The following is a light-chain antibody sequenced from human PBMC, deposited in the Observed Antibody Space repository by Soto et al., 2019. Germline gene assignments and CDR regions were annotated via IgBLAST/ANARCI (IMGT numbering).Light chain of an antibody. J-gene: IGKJ2*01. Sequence: DVVMTQSPLSLPVTLGQPASISCKSSQSLVYRDGNIYLNWFHQRPGQSPRRLIYKVSNRDSGVPDRFSGSGSGTDFTLKVSRVEAEDVGVYYCMQGTHWPYTFGQGTKLEIK. CDR2: KVS. CDR3: MQGTHWPYT. V-gene: IGKV2-30*01. CDR1: QSLVYRDGNIY.